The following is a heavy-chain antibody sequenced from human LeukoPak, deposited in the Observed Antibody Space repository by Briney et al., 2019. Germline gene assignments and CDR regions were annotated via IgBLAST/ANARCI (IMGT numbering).Heavy chain of an antibody. J-gene: IGHJ4*02. CDR2: ISYDGSNK. CDR3: AREMGQYSSSYFDY. D-gene: IGHD6-6*01. CDR1: GFTFSSYA. Sequence: GRSLRLSCAASGFTFSSYAMHWVRQAPGKGLEWVAVISYDGSNKYYADSVKGRFTISRDNSKNTLYLQMNSLRAEDTAVYYCAREMGQYSSSYFDYWGQGTLVTVSS. V-gene: IGHV3-30-3*01.